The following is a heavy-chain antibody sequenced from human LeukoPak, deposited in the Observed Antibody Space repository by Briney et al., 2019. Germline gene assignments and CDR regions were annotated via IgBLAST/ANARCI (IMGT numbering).Heavy chain of an antibody. CDR1: GIIFSDYY. J-gene: IGHJ5*02. V-gene: IGHV3-11*01. CDR2: ISNSGSSI. D-gene: IGHD3-10*01. CDR3: ARARGLGPGGWFAP. Sequence: GGSLRLSCAAPGIIFSDYYMSWIRQAPGKGLEWISYISNSGSSIFYADSVKGRFTVSRDNAKNSLYLQMNSLRAEDTAMYYCARARGLGPGGWFAPWGQGTLVTVSS.